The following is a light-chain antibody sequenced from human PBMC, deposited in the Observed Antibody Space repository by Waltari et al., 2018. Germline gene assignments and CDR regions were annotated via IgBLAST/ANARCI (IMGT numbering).Light chain of an antibody. J-gene: IGLJ3*02. V-gene: IGLV1-44*01. CDR1: ASNIGGNL. CDR3: ASWDDSLNGHWV. Sequence: QPMLTQPPSVSGTPGQRVTISCSGSASNIGGNLVNWYQQFPGKAPKLLIDRSDLRPSGVPDRFSGSKSGTSASLAISGLQSEDEADYFCASWDDSLNGHWVFGGGTKVTVL. CDR2: RSD.